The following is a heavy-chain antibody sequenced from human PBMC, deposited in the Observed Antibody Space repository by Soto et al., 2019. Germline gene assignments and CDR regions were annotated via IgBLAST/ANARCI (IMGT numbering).Heavy chain of an antibody. Sequence: ASVKVSCKASGYTFTNSGLSWVRQAPGQGLEWMGWISVYNGNTNYAQKFQGRITMTTDTSTSTAYMDLRSLRSDDTAVNYCARDTPSGVVTVNTHDYWGQGTLVAVSS. CDR3: ARDTPSGVVTVNTHDY. CDR2: ISVYNGNT. V-gene: IGHV1-18*01. D-gene: IGHD2-21*02. CDR1: GYTFTNSG. J-gene: IGHJ4*02.